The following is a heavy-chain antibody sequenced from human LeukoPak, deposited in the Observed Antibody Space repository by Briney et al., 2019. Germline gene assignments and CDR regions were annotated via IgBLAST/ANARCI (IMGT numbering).Heavy chain of an antibody. Sequence: GGSLRLPCAASGFTFSSYEMNWVRQAPGKGLEWVSYISSSGSTIYYADSVKGRFTISRDNAKNSLYLQMNSLRAEDTAVYYCARSGSWYESDYWGRGTLVTVSS. CDR1: GFTFSSYE. CDR2: ISSSGSTI. V-gene: IGHV3-48*03. D-gene: IGHD6-13*01. CDR3: ARSGSWYESDY. J-gene: IGHJ4*02.